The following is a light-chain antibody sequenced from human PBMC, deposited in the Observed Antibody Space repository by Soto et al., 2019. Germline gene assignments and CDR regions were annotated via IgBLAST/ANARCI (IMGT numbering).Light chain of an antibody. Sequence: QSPLTQPASVSGSPGQSIAISCTGTSSDVGGYDYVSWYQQQPDKAPKLMIYEVTKRPSGVSNRFSGSKSGNTASLTISGLQAEDEADYYCSSHTSGSTRVFGTGTKVTVL. CDR2: EVT. V-gene: IGLV2-14*01. J-gene: IGLJ1*01. CDR1: SSDVGGYDY. CDR3: SSHTSGSTRV.